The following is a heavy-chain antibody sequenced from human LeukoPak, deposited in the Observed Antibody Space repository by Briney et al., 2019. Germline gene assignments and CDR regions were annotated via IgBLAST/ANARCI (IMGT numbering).Heavy chain of an antibody. CDR3: TRDRRSTIFGVVTAFDI. CDR1: GFTFGDYA. CDR2: ISSKAYGGTT. D-gene: IGHD3-3*01. Sequence: PGGSLRLSCTTSGFTFGDYAMSWVRQAPGKGLEWAGFISSKAYGGTTEYAASVKGRFTISRDDSRSIAYLQMNSLKTEDTAVYYCTRDRRSTIFGVVTAFDIWGQGTMVTVSS. J-gene: IGHJ3*02. V-gene: IGHV3-49*04.